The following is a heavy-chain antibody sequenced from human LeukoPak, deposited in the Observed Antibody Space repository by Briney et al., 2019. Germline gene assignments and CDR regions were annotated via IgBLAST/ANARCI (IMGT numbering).Heavy chain of an antibody. CDR1: GFPVSSNF. V-gene: IGHV3-53*01. J-gene: IGHJ6*02. CDR3: ARWYSYGMDV. Sequence: PGGSLRLSCAVSGFPVSSNFMSWVRQAPGKGLQSVSIMFSGGTTDYADSVRGRFSISRDSSQNTVSLQMNSLRAEDTAVYYCARWYSYGMDVWGQGTTVTVSS. D-gene: IGHD1-1*01. CDR2: MFSGGTT.